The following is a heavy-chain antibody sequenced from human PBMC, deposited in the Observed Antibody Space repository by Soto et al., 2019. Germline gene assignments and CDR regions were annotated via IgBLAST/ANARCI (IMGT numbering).Heavy chain of an antibody. J-gene: IGHJ5*02. CDR2: ISAYNGNT. CDR1: GYTFTSYG. V-gene: IGHV1-18*01. Sequence: GPSVKVSCKASGYTFTSYGISWVRQAPGQGLEWMGWISAYNGNTNYAQKFQGRVTITRDTSASTAYMELSSLRSEDTAVYYCARDPESVMYYDFWSGYWFDPWGQGTLVTVSS. CDR3: ARDPESVMYYDFWSGYWFDP. D-gene: IGHD3-3*01.